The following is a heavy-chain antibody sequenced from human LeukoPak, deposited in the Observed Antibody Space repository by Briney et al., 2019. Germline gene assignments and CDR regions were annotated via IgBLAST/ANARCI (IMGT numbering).Heavy chain of an antibody. D-gene: IGHD3-10*01. CDR3: ARTSLGGAWFDP. V-gene: IGHV4-59*08. CDR2: IYYNGST. J-gene: IGHJ5*02. Sequence: PSETLSLTCTVSGGSISSYYWSWIRQPPGKGLEWIGYIYYNGSTYYNPSLKSRVTISVDTSKNQFSLKLSSVTAADTAVYYCARTSLGGAWFDPWGQGTLVTASS. CDR1: GGSISSYY.